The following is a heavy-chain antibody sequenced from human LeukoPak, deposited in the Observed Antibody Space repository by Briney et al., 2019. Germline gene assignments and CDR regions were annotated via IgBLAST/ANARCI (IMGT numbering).Heavy chain of an antibody. Sequence: GASVKVSCKASGYTFTSYGISWVRQAPGQGLEWMGWISAYNGNTNYAQKLQGRVTMTTDTSTSTAYMELRSLRSDDTAVYYCARPYDYVWGSYRLLDAFDIWGQGTMVTVSS. V-gene: IGHV1-18*01. J-gene: IGHJ3*02. CDR1: GYTFTSYG. CDR3: ARPYDYVWGSYRLLDAFDI. CDR2: ISAYNGNT. D-gene: IGHD3-16*02.